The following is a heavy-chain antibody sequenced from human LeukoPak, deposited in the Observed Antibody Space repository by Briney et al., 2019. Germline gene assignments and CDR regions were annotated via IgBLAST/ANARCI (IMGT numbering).Heavy chain of an antibody. CDR2: IYSGGST. Sequence: GGSLRLSCAASGLTVSSNYMSWVRQAPGKGLEWVSVIYSGGSTYYADSVKGRFTISRDNSKNTLYLQMNSLRAEDTAVYYCARDPRPDYYDSSGHPYFQHWGQGTLVTVSS. V-gene: IGHV3-66*02. D-gene: IGHD3-22*01. J-gene: IGHJ1*01. CDR3: ARDPRPDYYDSSGHPYFQH. CDR1: GLTVSSNY.